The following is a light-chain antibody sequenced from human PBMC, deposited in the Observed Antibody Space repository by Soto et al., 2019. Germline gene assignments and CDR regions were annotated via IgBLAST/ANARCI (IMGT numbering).Light chain of an antibody. V-gene: IGKV1-27*01. CDR3: QKYDSAPET. Sequence: DIQMTQSPSSLSASVGDRVTITCRASQGIGSYLAWYQQKPGKVPKVLIYSASTLQSGVQSRFSGSGSGTDFTLTISSLQPEDVATYYCQKYDSAPETFGQGTKVEI. J-gene: IGKJ1*01. CDR1: QGIGSY. CDR2: SAS.